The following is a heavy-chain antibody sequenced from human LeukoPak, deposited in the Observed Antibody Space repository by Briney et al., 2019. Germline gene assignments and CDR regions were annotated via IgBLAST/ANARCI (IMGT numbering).Heavy chain of an antibody. V-gene: IGHV4-59*01. CDR3: ARSYDTNFDY. J-gene: IGHJ4*02. CDR1: GGSIRSYY. Sequence: SETLSLICTVSGGSIRSYYWSWIRQPPRKGLEWIGYIYFSGSTSYNPSLKSRVTISVDRSKNQFSLKLSSVAAADTAVYYCARSYDTNFDYWGQGTLVTVSS. CDR2: IYFSGST. D-gene: IGHD3-3*01.